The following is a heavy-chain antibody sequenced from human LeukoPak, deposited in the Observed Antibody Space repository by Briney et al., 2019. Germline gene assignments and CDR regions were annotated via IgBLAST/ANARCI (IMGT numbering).Heavy chain of an antibody. CDR3: AREGSRYYYYGMDV. J-gene: IGHJ6*02. D-gene: IGHD2-2*01. Sequence: SGGSLRLSCAASGFTVSSNYMSWVRQAPGKGLEWVSVIYSGGSTYYADSVKGRFTISRDNSKNTLYLQMNSLRAEDTAVYYCAREGSRYYYYGMDVWGQGTTVTVSS. V-gene: IGHV3-66*01. CDR2: IYSGGST. CDR1: GFTVSSNY.